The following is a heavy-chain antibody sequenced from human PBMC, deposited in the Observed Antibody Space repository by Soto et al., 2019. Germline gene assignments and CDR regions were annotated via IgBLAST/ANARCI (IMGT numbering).Heavy chain of an antibody. D-gene: IGHD3-3*01. V-gene: IGHV3-30*18. CDR2: ISYDGNNK. J-gene: IGHJ6*02. Sequence: PGDSQTLFYAAGGFTSSNYGMHWVRQAPRKVLEWVAVISYDGNNKYYADSVKGRFTISRDNSKNTLYVQMNSLRAEDTAVYYCVKDVLRFLEWLFPPSMDVWGQGTTVTVSS. CDR3: VKDVLRFLEWLFPPSMDV. CDR1: GFTSSNYG.